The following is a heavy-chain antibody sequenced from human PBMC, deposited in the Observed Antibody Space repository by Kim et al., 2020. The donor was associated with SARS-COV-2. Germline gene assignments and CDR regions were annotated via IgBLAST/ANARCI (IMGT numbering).Heavy chain of an antibody. D-gene: IGHD3-9*01. V-gene: IGHV1-69*04. Sequence: SVKVSCKASGGTFSSYAISWVRQAPGQGLEWMGRIIPILGIANYAQKFQGRVTITADKSTSTAYMELSSLRSEDTAVYYCARQSPWDYDILTGYRFYYFDYWGQGTLVTVSS. J-gene: IGHJ4*02. CDR3: ARQSPWDYDILTGYRFYYFDY. CDR2: IIPILGIA. CDR1: GGTFSSYA.